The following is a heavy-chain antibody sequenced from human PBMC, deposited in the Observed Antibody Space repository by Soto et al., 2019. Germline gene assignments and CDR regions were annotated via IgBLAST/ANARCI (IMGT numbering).Heavy chain of an antibody. CDR2: IYHSGST. J-gene: IGHJ4*02. V-gene: IGHV4-30-2*01. CDR3: ARGEVVALGY. Sequence: QLQLQESGSGLVKPSQTLSLTCAVSGGSISSGGYSWSWIRQPPGKGLERIGYIYHSGSTYYNPSVNSRFTILEDTSKNQSSLKQSSVTAADTAVYYCARGEVVALGYWGQGTLVTVSS. D-gene: IGHD2-15*01. CDR1: GGSISSGGYS.